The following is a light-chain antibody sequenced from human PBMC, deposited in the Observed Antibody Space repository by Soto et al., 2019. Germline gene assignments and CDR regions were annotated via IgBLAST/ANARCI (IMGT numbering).Light chain of an antibody. Sequence: EIVMTQSPATLSVSPGERATLSCRASQSVSSNLAWYQQKPGQAPRLLIYGASTRATGIPARFSGSESGTEFTPTISSLQSEDFAVYYCQQYNTWPPTFGQGTKVEIK. CDR3: QQYNTWPPT. J-gene: IGKJ1*01. V-gene: IGKV3-15*01. CDR2: GAS. CDR1: QSVSSN.